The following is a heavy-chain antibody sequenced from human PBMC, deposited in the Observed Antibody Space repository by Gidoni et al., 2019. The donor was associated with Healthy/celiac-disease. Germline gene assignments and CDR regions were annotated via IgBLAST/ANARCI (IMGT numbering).Heavy chain of an antibody. J-gene: IGHJ6*02. V-gene: IGHV3-49*03. CDR3: TSSNSSGWYYYYYGMDV. D-gene: IGHD6-19*01. CDR2: IRSKAYGGTT. CDR1: GFTFGAYA. Sequence: EVQLVESGGGLVQPGRSLRLSCTASGFTFGAYAMSWFRQAPGKGLEWVGFIRSKAYGGTTEYAASVKGRFTISRDDSKSIAYLQMNSLKTEDTAVYYCTSSNSSGWYYYYYGMDVWGQGTTVTVSS.